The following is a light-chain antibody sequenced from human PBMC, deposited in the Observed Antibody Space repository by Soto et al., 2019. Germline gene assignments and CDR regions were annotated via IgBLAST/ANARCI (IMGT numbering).Light chain of an antibody. CDR3: MQGAHWPRT. V-gene: IGKV2-30*01. CDR2: RVS. Sequence: DVVMTQSPLSLPVTLGQPASISCRSSQSLLYSDGNTYLTWFQQRPGQSPRRLLYRVSGRDSAVPDRFSDSRSSTDFTLKISRVEAQDVGVYSCMQGAHWPRTFGPGTKVEIK. J-gene: IGKJ1*01. CDR1: QSLLYSDGNTY.